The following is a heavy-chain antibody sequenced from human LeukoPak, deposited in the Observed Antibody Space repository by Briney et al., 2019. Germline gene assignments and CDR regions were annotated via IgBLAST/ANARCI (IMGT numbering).Heavy chain of an antibody. CDR1: GGSFSGYY. Sequence: PSETLSLTCAVYGGSFSGYYWSWIRQPPGKGLEWIGEINHSGSTNYNPSLKSRVTISVDTSKNLFSLKLSSVTAADTAVYYCARARPYDILTGYYLPDDYWGQGTLVTVSS. CDR3: ARARPYDILTGYYLPDDY. J-gene: IGHJ4*02. CDR2: INHSGST. D-gene: IGHD3-9*01. V-gene: IGHV4-34*01.